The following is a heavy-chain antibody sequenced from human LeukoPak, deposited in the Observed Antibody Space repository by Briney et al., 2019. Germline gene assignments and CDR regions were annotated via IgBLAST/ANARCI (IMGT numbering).Heavy chain of an antibody. Sequence: GGSLRLSCAASGFTFSSYGMHWVRQAPGKGLEWVAVIWYDGSNKYYADSVKGRFTISRDNSKNTLYLQMNSLRAEDTAVYYCARDRWELRYYFDYWGQGTLVTVSS. CDR2: IWYDGSNK. CDR3: ARDRWELRYYFDY. D-gene: IGHD1-26*01. J-gene: IGHJ4*02. CDR1: GFTFSSYG. V-gene: IGHV3-33*01.